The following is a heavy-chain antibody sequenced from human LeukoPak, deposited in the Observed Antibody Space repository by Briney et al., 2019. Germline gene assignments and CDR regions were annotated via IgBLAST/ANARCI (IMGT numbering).Heavy chain of an antibody. D-gene: IGHD6-13*01. V-gene: IGHV3-23*01. Sequence: GGSLRLSCAASGLTFSSYAMSWVRQAPGKGLEWVSAISGSGGSTYYADSVKGRFTISRDNSKNTLYLQMNSLRAEDTAVYYCAKFRGSSSWYGGDYFDYWGQGTLVTVSS. CDR3: AKFRGSSSWYGGDYFDY. CDR2: ISGSGGST. J-gene: IGHJ4*02. CDR1: GLTFSSYA.